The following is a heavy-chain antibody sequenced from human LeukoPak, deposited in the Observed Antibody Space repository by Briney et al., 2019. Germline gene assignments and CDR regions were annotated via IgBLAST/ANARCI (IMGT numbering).Heavy chain of an antibody. CDR1: GFTVSSNY. Sequence: GGSLRLSCAASGFTVSSNYMSWVRQAPGKGLEWVSVIYSGGSTYYADSVKGRFTISRDNSKNTLYLQMNSLRAEDTAVYYCARTISGSYFELDNYYFDYWGQGTLVTASS. J-gene: IGHJ4*02. CDR2: IYSGGST. D-gene: IGHD1-26*01. CDR3: ARTISGSYFELDNYYFDY. V-gene: IGHV3-53*01.